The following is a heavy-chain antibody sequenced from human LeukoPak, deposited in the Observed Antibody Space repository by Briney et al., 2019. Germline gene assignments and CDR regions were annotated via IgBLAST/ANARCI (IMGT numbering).Heavy chain of an antibody. J-gene: IGHJ6*03. CDR3: ARLAAAGKVNYYYYYMDV. CDR1: GYSFTSYW. CDR2: IYLGDSDT. Sequence: GESLKISCKGSGYSFTSYWIGWVRQMPGKGLEWMGIIYLGDSDTRYSPSFQGQVTISADKSISTAYLQWSSLKASDIAMYYCARLAAAGKVNYYYYYMDVWGKGTTVTVSS. V-gene: IGHV5-51*01. D-gene: IGHD6-13*01.